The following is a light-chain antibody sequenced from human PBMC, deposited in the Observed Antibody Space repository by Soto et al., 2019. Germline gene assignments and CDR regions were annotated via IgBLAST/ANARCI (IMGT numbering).Light chain of an antibody. Sequence: ENVVTVSPGTLSLSSGERATLSCRASQSVSSSYLAWYQQKPGQAPRLLIYDASSRATGIPDRFSGGGSGTDFTLTISRLEPEDFAVYYCQQFSRYTLTFGGGTKVHIK. J-gene: IGKJ4*01. V-gene: IGKV3-20*01. CDR2: DAS. CDR3: QQFSRYTLT. CDR1: QSVSSSY.